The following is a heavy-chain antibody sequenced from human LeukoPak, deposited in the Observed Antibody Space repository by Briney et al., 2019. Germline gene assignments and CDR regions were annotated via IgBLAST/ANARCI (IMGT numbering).Heavy chain of an antibody. D-gene: IGHD2-15*01. CDR3: ARQGYCSGGSCYPEAAFDI. V-gene: IGHV4-39*07. Sequence: PSETLSLTCTVSGGSINNDGYAWGWIRQPPGKGLEWIGSIFYRKSTYYNPSLKSRVTMSIDTSRGQFSLNLNSVTAADTAVYYCARQGYCSGGSCYPEAAFDIWGQGTMVTVSS. CDR2: IFYRKST. J-gene: IGHJ3*02. CDR1: GGSINNDGYA.